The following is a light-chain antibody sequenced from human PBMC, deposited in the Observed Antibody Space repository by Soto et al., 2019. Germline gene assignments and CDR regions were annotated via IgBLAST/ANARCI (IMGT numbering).Light chain of an antibody. J-gene: IGKJ5*01. CDR1: QRIGTN. CDR3: QQDGGSPRIT. V-gene: IGKV3-20*01. CDR2: GAS. Sequence: VVLAVSPAALSLSPGERARLSCRARQRIGTNLAWYQHIPGQPPRLLIYGASNRATGIPDRFSGSGSGTDFTLIINRLEPEDVAIYYCQQDGGSPRITFCQRTRPEI.